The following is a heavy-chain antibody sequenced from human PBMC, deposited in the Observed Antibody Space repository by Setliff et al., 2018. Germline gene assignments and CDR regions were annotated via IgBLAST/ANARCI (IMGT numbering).Heavy chain of an antibody. CDR3: ARRVSVTGKEFDS. Sequence: GESLKISCKGSGFSFTTDWIAWVRQKPGKGLEWVGIMFPANSDTRYSPSFEGQVTMSADNSINTAYLQWNSLKASDTAIYYCARRVSVTGKEFDSWGQGTQVTVSS. V-gene: IGHV5-51*01. CDR1: GFSFTTDW. D-gene: IGHD6-19*01. J-gene: IGHJ4*02. CDR2: MFPANSDT.